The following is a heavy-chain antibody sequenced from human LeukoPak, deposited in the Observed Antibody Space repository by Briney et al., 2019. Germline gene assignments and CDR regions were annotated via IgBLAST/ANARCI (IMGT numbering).Heavy chain of an antibody. CDR3: ARAPLWYSSSTFDP. Sequence: PSETLSLTCAAYGGSFSGYYWSWIRQPPGKGLEWIGEINHSGSTNYNPSLKSRVTISVDTSKNQFSLKLSSVTAADTAVYYCARAPLWYSSSTFDPWGQGTLVTVSS. D-gene: IGHD6-13*01. CDR1: GGSFSGYY. J-gene: IGHJ5*02. V-gene: IGHV4-34*01. CDR2: INHSGST.